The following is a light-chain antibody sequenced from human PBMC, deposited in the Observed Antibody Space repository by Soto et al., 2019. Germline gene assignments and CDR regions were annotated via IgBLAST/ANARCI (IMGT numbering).Light chain of an antibody. J-gene: IGKJ2*01. Sequence: EIVLTQSPGTLSLSPGERATLSCRASQSVSSSYLAWYQQKPGQAPRLLIYGASSRATGIPDRFSGSGSGTVLTLTISRLEPEDFAVYYCQQYGSSPPYTFGQGTKLEIK. CDR1: QSVSSSY. V-gene: IGKV3-20*01. CDR3: QQYGSSPPYT. CDR2: GAS.